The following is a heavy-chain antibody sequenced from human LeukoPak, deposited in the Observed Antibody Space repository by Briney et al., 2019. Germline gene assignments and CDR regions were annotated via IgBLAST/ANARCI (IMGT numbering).Heavy chain of an antibody. Sequence: GGSLRLSCAASGFTFSSYGMHWVRQAPGKGLEWVAFIRYDGSNKYYADSVKGRFTISRDNSKNTLYLQMNSLRAEDTSVYYCAKGRGGNTVLNAFDIWGQGTMVTVSS. V-gene: IGHV3-30*02. D-gene: IGHD4-23*01. CDR3: AKGRGGNTVLNAFDI. J-gene: IGHJ3*02. CDR2: IRYDGSNK. CDR1: GFTFSSYG.